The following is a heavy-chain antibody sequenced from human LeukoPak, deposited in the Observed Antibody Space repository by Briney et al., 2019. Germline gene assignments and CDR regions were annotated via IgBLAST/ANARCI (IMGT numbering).Heavy chain of an antibody. CDR2: ISASGGSA. D-gene: IGHD6-13*01. CDR1: GFTFSSYS. V-gene: IGHV3-23*01. Sequence: GGSLRLSCAASGFTFSSYSMNWVRQAPGKGLEWVSGISASGGSAWYPDSVKGRFTISRDNSKNTLYLQMNSLRAEDTAIYYCGKDAAGPEYWGQGTLVTVSS. CDR3: GKDAAGPEY. J-gene: IGHJ4*02.